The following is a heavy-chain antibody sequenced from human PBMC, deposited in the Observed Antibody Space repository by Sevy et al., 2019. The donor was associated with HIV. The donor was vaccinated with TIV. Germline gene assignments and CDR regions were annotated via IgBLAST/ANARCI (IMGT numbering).Heavy chain of an antibody. J-gene: IGHJ5*02. CDR3: ARDPSRDYYDSSGTRGWFDP. V-gene: IGHV4-59*01. CDR1: GGSISSYY. Sequence: SETLSLTCTVSGGSISSYYWSWIRQPPGKGLEWIGYIYYSGSTNYNPSLKSRVIISVDTSKNQSSLKLSSVTAADTAVYYCARDPSRDYYDSSGTRGWFDPWGQGTLVTVSS. CDR2: IYYSGST. D-gene: IGHD3-22*01.